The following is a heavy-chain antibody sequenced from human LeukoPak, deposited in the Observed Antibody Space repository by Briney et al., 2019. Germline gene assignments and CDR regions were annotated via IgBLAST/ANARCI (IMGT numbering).Heavy chain of an antibody. CDR2: ISWNNGSI. D-gene: IGHD5-24*01. CDR3: AKARDGYNSRLDY. CDR1: GFTFDDYA. V-gene: IGHV3-9*01. Sequence: GRSLRLSCAASGFTFDDYAMHWVRQAPGKGLEWVSGISWNNGSIGYADSVKGRFTISRDNAKNSLYLQMNSLRAEDTALYYCAKARDGYNSRLDYWGQGTLVTVSS. J-gene: IGHJ4*02.